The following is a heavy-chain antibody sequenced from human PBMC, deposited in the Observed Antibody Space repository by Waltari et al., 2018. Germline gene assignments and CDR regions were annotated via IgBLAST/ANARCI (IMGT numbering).Heavy chain of an antibody. CDR1: GGTFSSYA. Sequence: QVQLVQSGAEVKKPGSSVKVSCKASGGTFSSYAISWVRQAPGQGLEWMGGIIPILGIANYAQKFQGRVTITADKSTSTAYMELSSLRSEDTAVYYCARGAQYCTGGVCYTNPFDYWGQGTLVTVSS. CDR3: ARGAQYCTGGVCYTNPFDY. J-gene: IGHJ4*02. V-gene: IGHV1-69*10. CDR2: IIPILGIA. D-gene: IGHD2-8*02.